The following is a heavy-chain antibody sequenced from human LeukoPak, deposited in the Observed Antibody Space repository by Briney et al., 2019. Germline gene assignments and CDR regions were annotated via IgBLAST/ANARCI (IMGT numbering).Heavy chain of an antibody. J-gene: IGHJ4*02. D-gene: IGHD1-26*01. Sequence: ASVKVSCKASGYTFTSYGISWVRQAPGQGLEWMGWISAYNVNTNYAQKLQGRVTTTTDTSTSTAYVELRSLRSDDTAVYYCARDQGGSYYTHWGQGTLVTVSS. CDR3: ARDQGGSYYTH. V-gene: IGHV1-18*01. CDR2: ISAYNVNT. CDR1: GYTFTSYG.